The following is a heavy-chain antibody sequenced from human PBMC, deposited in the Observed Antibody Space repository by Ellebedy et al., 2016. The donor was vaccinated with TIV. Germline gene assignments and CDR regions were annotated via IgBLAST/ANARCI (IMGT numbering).Heavy chain of an antibody. CDR1: GGSISSYY. Sequence: MPGGSLRLSCTVSGGSISSYYWSWIRQPPEKGLEWIGYIYYSGSTNYNPSLKSRVTISVDTSKNQFSLKLSSVTAADTAVYYCARGFGWRSSSWYTFDYWGQGTLVTVSS. D-gene: IGHD6-13*01. CDR3: ARGFGWRSSSWYTFDY. CDR2: IYYSGST. J-gene: IGHJ4*02. V-gene: IGHV4-59*12.